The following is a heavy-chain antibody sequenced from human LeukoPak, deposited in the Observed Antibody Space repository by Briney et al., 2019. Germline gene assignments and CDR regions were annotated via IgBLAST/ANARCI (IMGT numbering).Heavy chain of an antibody. CDR2: ISISSSYT. J-gene: IGHJ4*02. CDR3: ARVYGSRSYVDY. V-gene: IGHV3-11*05. CDR1: GFTFSDYY. D-gene: IGHD6-13*01. Sequence: GGSLRLSCAASGFTFSDYYMSWIRQAPGKGLEWVSYISISSSYTKYADSVKGRFTISRDNAKKSLYLQMNSLRADDSAVFYCARVYGSRSYVDYWGQGTLVTVSS.